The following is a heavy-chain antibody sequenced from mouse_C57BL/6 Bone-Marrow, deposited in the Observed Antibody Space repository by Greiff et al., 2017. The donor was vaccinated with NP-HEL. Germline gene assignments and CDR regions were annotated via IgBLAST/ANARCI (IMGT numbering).Heavy chain of an antibody. CDR2: MSYDGSN. D-gene: IGHD1-1*01. CDR1: GYSIISGYY. Sequence: ESGPGLVKPSQSLSLTCSVTGYSIISGYYWNWIRQFPGNKLEWMAYMSYDGSNNYNPSLKNRISITRDISKNQFFLKLTSVTTEDTATYYCAREGGYYGSPFAYWGQGTLVTDSA. CDR3: AREGGYYGSPFAY. V-gene: IGHV3-6*01. J-gene: IGHJ3*01.